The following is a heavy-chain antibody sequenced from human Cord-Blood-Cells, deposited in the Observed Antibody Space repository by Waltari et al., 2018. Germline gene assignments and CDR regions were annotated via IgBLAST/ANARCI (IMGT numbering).Heavy chain of an antibody. Sequence: QVQLVQSGAEVKKPGASVKVSCKASGYTFTGYYMHWVRQAPGQGLEWMGWLNPNRGGTNYAQKFQGRVTMTRDTSISTAYMELSRLRSDDTAVYYCARGPRSKVGATDYWGQGTLVTVSS. CDR2: LNPNRGGT. J-gene: IGHJ4*02. CDR3: ARGPRSKVGATDY. D-gene: IGHD1-26*01. V-gene: IGHV1-2*02. CDR1: GYTFTGYY.